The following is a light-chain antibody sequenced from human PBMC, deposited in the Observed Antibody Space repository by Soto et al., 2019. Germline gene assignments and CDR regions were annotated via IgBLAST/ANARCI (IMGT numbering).Light chain of an antibody. Sequence: EIVLTQYPATLSLSPGERATLSCRASQSVSSYLAWYQQKPGQAPRLPIYDASNRATGIPARFSGSGSGTDFTLTISGLEPEDFAVYYCQQFGSSLSTFGQGSKVAIK. CDR1: QSVSSY. CDR2: DAS. J-gene: IGKJ1*01. V-gene: IGKV3-11*01. CDR3: QQFGSSLST.